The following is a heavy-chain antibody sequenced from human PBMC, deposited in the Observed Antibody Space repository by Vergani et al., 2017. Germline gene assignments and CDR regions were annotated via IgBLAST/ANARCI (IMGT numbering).Heavy chain of an antibody. CDR3: ARIEEQQVVDGWFDP. Sequence: QVQLVQSGAEVKKPGASVKVSCKASGYTFTGYYMHWVRQAPGQGLEWMGWINPNSGGTNYAQNFQGRVTMTRDTSISTAYMELSSLTSDDTAMYFCARIEEQQVVDGWFDPWGQGTLVTVSS. D-gene: IGHD6-13*01. CDR1: GYTFTGYY. CDR2: INPNSGGT. J-gene: IGHJ5*02. V-gene: IGHV1-2*02.